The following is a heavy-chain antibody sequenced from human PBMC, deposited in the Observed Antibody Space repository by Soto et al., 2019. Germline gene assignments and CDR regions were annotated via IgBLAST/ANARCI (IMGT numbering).Heavy chain of an antibody. V-gene: IGHV4-30-4*01. J-gene: IGHJ6*03. CDR3: AGGGAIVVATRRLMDV. Sequence: SETLSLTCTVSGGSISSGDYYWSWIRQPPGKGLEWIGYIYYSGSTYYNPSLKSRVTISVDTSKNQFSLKLSSVTAADTALYYCAGGGAIVVATRRLMDVWGKGTTVTVSS. CDR2: IYYSGST. D-gene: IGHD1-26*01. CDR1: GGSISSGDYY.